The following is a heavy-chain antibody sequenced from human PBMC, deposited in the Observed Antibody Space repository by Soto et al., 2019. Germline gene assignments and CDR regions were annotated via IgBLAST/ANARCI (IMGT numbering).Heavy chain of an antibody. CDR2: IYPGDSDT. CDR3: ARRGGSSSWYDYYYGMDV. CDR1: GYSFTSYW. D-gene: IGHD6-13*01. J-gene: IGHJ6*02. Sequence: GESLKISCKGSGYSFTSYWIGWVRQMPGKGLEWMGIIYPGDSDTRYSPSFQGQVTISADKSISTAYLQWSSLKASDTAMYYCARRGGSSSWYDYYYGMDVWGQGTTVTVSS. V-gene: IGHV5-51*01.